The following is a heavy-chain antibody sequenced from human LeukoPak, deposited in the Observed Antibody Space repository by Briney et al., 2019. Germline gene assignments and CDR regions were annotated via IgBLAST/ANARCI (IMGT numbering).Heavy chain of an antibody. CDR2: ISSSGSTI. CDR3: AKSHLVATIADYFDY. Sequence: PGGSLRLSCAASGFTFSSYEMNWVRQAPGKGLEWVSYISSSGSTIYYADSVKGRFTISRDNAKNTLYLQMNSLRAEDTAVYYCAKSHLVATIADYFDYWAREPWSPSPQ. D-gene: IGHD5-12*01. J-gene: IGHJ4*02. CDR1: GFTFSSYE. V-gene: IGHV3-48*03.